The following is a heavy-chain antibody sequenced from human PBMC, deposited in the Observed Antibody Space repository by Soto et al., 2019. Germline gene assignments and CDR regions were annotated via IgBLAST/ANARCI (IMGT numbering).Heavy chain of an antibody. CDR1: GYTFTSYA. V-gene: IGHV1-3*01. CDR2: INAGNGNT. Sequence: ASVKVSCKASGYTFTSYAMHWVRQAPGQRLEWMGWINAGNGNTKYSQKFQGRVTITRDTSASTAYMELSSLRSEDKAVYYCARDLLTDRIHLCSEYLPYDYYGMDVWGQGTTVTVSS. CDR3: ARDLLTDRIHLCSEYLPYDYYGMDV. J-gene: IGHJ6*02. D-gene: IGHD5-18*01.